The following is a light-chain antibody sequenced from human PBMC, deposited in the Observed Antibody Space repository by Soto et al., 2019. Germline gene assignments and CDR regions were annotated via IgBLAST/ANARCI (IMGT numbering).Light chain of an antibody. V-gene: IGLV1-40*01. CDR3: QSYDSRLSDSVV. CDR1: SSNIGAGYD. Sequence: QSVLTQPPSVSGALGQRVSISCIGSSSNIGAGYDVHWYRQLPGRAPKLLIYGNNKRPSGVPDRFSVSKTGPSVSLAITGLQAEDEADYYCQSYDSRLSDSVVFGGGTKLTVL. CDR2: GNN. J-gene: IGLJ2*01.